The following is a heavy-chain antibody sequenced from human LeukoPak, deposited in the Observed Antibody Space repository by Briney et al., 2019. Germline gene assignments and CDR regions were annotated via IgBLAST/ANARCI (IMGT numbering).Heavy chain of an antibody. V-gene: IGHV4-4*07. CDR2: IYTSGST. Sequence: PSETLSLTCTVSGGSISSYYWSWIRQPAGKGLEWIGRIYTSGSTNYNPSLKSRVTISIDTSKNQFSLKLSSVTAADTAVYYCARDPPQLAAIGYDAFDMWGQGTMVTVSS. CDR1: GGSISSYY. J-gene: IGHJ3*02. D-gene: IGHD2-2*02. CDR3: ARDPPQLAAIGYDAFDM.